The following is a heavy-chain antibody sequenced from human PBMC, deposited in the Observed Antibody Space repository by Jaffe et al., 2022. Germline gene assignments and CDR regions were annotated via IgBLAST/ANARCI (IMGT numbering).Heavy chain of an antibody. CDR1: GFTFSSYG. CDR3: AKDRMVRGVTPAQSFDY. D-gene: IGHD3-10*01. J-gene: IGHJ4*02. V-gene: IGHV3-30*02. CDR2: IRYDGSNK. Sequence: QVQLVESGGGVVQPGGSLRLSCAASGFTFSSYGMHWVRQAPGKGLEWVAFIRYDGSNKYYADSVKGRFTISRDNSKNTLYLQMNSLRAEDTAVYYCAKDRMVRGVTPAQSFDYWGQGTLVTVSS.